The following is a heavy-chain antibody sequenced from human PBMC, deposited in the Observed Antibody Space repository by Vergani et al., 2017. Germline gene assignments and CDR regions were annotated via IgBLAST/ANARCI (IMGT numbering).Heavy chain of an antibody. Sequence: EVQLVQSGAEVKKPGESLRISCKGSGYSFTSYWINWVRQLLGKGLEWMGRIDPSDSYTNYSPSFQGHVTISADKSISTAYLQWRSLKASDTAMYYCARLTLYGSGSYYNGDDYWGQGTLVTVSS. D-gene: IGHD3-10*01. V-gene: IGHV5-10-1*01. CDR3: ARLTLYGSGSYYNGDDY. CDR1: GYSFTSYW. J-gene: IGHJ4*02. CDR2: IDPSDSYT.